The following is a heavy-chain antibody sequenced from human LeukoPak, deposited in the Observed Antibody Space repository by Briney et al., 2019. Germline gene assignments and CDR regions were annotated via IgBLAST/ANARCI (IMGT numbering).Heavy chain of an antibody. J-gene: IGHJ6*03. CDR2: IYYSGST. Sequence: PSETLSLTCTVSGGSISSSSYYWGWIRQPPGKGLEWIGSIYYSGSTYYNPSLKSRVTISVDTSKNQFSLKLSSVTAADTAVYYCASSSGTTGYYYYMDVWGKGTTVTVSS. CDR3: ASSSGTTGYYYYMDV. D-gene: IGHD1-14*01. CDR1: GGSISSSSYY. V-gene: IGHV4-39*07.